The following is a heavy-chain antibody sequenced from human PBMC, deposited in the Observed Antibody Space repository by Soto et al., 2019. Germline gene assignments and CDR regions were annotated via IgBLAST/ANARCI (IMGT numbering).Heavy chain of an antibody. CDR2: IKSKIDGGTT. D-gene: IGHD6-6*01. Sequence: EVQLVESGGGLVKPGGSLRVSCAASGITFSNAWMTWVRQAPGKGLEWVGRIKSKIDGGTTDYGVPVKGRFTISRDDSKHTLYLQMNSLTTEATAVYYCTTGRYSSSLYFDSWGQGTLVTVSS. CDR3: TTGRYSSSLYFDS. CDR1: GITFSNAW. V-gene: IGHV3-15*01. J-gene: IGHJ4*02.